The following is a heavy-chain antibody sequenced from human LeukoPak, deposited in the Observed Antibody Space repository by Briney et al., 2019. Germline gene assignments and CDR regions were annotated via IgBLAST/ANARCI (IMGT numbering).Heavy chain of an antibody. J-gene: IGHJ4*02. Sequence: PGGSLRLSCAASGFTFSSYAMHWVRQAPGKGLEWMAVISYDGSNKYYADSVKGRFTISRDNSKNTLYLQMNSLRAEDTAVYYCARHGSGVLGDYWGQGTLVTVSS. CDR1: GFTFSSYA. CDR3: ARHGSGVLGDY. CDR2: ISYDGSNK. D-gene: IGHD3-10*01. V-gene: IGHV3-30-3*01.